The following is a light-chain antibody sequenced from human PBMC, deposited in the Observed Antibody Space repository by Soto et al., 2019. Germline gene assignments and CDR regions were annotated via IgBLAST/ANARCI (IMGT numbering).Light chain of an antibody. CDR3: QQRSNWRNT. CDR1: QSVSSY. J-gene: IGKJ2*01. CDR2: DAS. V-gene: IGKV3-11*01. Sequence: EIVLTQSPATLSLSPGERATLSCRASQSVSSYLAWYQQKPGQAPRVLIYDASNRATGIPARFSGSGSGTDFTLTISSLEPEDFAVYYCQQRSNWRNTFGQGTKLEIK.